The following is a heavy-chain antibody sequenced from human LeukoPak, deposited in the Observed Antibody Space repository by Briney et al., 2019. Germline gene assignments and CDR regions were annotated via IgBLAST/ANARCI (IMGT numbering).Heavy chain of an antibody. V-gene: IGHV3-30-3*01. CDR1: GFTFSSYA. J-gene: IGHJ4*02. D-gene: IGHD3-22*01. Sequence: GGSLRLSLAASGFTFSSYATHWVRQAPGEGLEWVAVISYDGSNKYYADSVKGRFTISRDNSKNTLYLQMNSLRAEDTAVYYCAKAYYYDSSGYYPFDYWGQGTLVTVSS. CDR2: ISYDGSNK. CDR3: AKAYYYDSSGYYPFDY.